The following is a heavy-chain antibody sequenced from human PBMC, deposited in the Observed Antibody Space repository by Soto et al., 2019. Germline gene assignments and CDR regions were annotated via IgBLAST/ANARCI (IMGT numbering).Heavy chain of an antibody. CDR1: GFTFSSYS. CDR2: ISSSSSTI. Sequence: EVQLVESGGGLVQPGGSLRLSCAASGFTFSSYSMNWVRQAPGKGLEWVSYISSSSSTIYYADSVKGRFTISRDNAKSPLYLQMNSLRAEDTAVYYCAREHGSGSYRWCDPWGQGTLVTVSS. V-gene: IGHV3-48*01. J-gene: IGHJ5*02. CDR3: AREHGSGSYRWCDP. D-gene: IGHD3-10*01.